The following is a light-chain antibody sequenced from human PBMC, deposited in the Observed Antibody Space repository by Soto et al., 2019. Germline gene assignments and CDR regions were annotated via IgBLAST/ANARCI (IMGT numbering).Light chain of an antibody. CDR1: QSIRSR. V-gene: IGKV1-5*03. Sequence: DIQMTESPSTLSASVGDRVTITCRASQSIRSRLAWYQQKPGKAPQVLIYKASSLQSGVPSRFSGSGSGTEFTLTISSLQPDDFATYYCQQYNSYSTWTFGQGTKVDIK. CDR2: KAS. CDR3: QQYNSYSTWT. J-gene: IGKJ1*01.